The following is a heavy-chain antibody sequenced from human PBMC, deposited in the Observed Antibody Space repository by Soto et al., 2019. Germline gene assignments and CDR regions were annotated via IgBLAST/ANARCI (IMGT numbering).Heavy chain of an antibody. D-gene: IGHD1-26*01. CDR1: GFTFSNYG. CDR3: AKGPRYSGTYFPFDC. CDR2: ISGSGGST. V-gene: IGHV3-23*01. Sequence: ELQLLESGGGLVQPGGSLRLSCAASGFTFSNYGMSWVRQSPGKGLEWVSAISGSGGSTYYADSVKGRFTISRDNSKNTLYLQMNSLRAEDTAVYSCAKGPRYSGTYFPFDCWGRGTLVTVSS. J-gene: IGHJ4*02.